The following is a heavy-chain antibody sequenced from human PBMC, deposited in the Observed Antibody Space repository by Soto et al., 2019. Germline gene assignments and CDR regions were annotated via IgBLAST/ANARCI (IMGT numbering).Heavy chain of an antibody. CDR1: GGSFSGYY. J-gene: IGHJ4*02. Sequence: PSETLSLTCAVYGGSFSGYYWSWIRQPPGKGLEWIGEINHSGSTNYNPSLKSRVTISVDTSKNQFSLKLSSVTAADTAVCYCARGKIQLSYRRAPYFDYWGQGTLVTVSS. CDR2: INHSGST. CDR3: ARGKIQLSYRRAPYFDY. V-gene: IGHV4-34*01. D-gene: IGHD5-18*01.